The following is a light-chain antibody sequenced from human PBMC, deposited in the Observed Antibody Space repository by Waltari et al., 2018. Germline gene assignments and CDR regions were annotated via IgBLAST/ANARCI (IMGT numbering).Light chain of an antibody. CDR2: DAS. J-gene: IGKJ5*01. CDR1: QSVSSN. V-gene: IGKV3-15*01. Sequence: VVLTQSPATLSVSPGESAIISCRASQSVSSNLAWYQQKPGQAPRLLIYDASTRATSIPAKFRGSGSGTEFTLTINSLQSDDSATYYCQQYNRWPPITFGQGTRLEIK. CDR3: QQYNRWPPIT.